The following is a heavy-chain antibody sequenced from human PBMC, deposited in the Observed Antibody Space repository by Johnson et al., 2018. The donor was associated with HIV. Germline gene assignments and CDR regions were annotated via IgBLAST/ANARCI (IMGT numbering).Heavy chain of an antibody. J-gene: IGHJ3*02. Sequence: QVHLVESGGGVVQPGRSLRLSCAASGFTFSSYGMHWVRQAPGKGLEWVAVIWYDGSNKYYADSVKGRFTISRDNSKNTLYLQMNSLRAEDTAVYYCAKDRRASDPRGAFDIWGQGTMVTVSS. CDR3: AKDRRASDPRGAFDI. V-gene: IGHV3-33*06. CDR1: GFTFSSYG. CDR2: IWYDGSNK.